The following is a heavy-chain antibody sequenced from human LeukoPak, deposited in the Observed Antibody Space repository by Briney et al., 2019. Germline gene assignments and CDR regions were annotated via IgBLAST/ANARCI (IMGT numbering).Heavy chain of an antibody. Sequence: SETLSLTCTVSGGSISSYYWSWIRQPPGKGLEWIGSIYHSGSTYYNPSLKSRVTISVDTSKNQFSLKLSSVTAADTAVYYCAIAGPTLLSWPDYWGQGTLVTVSS. CDR2: IYHSGST. D-gene: IGHD3-10*01. CDR3: AIAGPTLLSWPDY. V-gene: IGHV4-59*04. CDR1: GGSISSYY. J-gene: IGHJ4*02.